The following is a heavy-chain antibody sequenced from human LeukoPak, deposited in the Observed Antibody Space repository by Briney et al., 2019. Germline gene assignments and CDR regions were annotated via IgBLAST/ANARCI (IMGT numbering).Heavy chain of an antibody. CDR1: GYTFTSYD. CDR3: ARGPPNWGYDY. D-gene: IGHD7-27*01. J-gene: IGHJ4*02. CDR2: MSPNSGDT. Sequence: ASVKVSCKASGYTFTSYDFNWVRQATGQRPEWMGWMSPNSGDTGYAQKFQDRVTMTRNTSISTAYKELSSLRSDDTAVYYCARGPPNWGYDYWGPGTLVTVSS. V-gene: IGHV1-8*01.